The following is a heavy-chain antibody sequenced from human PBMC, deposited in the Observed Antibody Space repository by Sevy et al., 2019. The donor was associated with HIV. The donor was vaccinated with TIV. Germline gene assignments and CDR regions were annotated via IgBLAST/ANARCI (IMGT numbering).Heavy chain of an antibody. J-gene: IGHJ6*02. CDR2: IYASGSPI. CDR1: GFTFRSYE. Sequence: GGSLRLSCEGSGFTFRSYEMNWVRQAPGKGLEWISYIYASGSPIYYSDSVRGRFTISRDDAKNSLYLQMDDLRVDDTVTYYCARKVGYYYYYGMDVWGQGTTVTVSS. CDR3: ARKVGYYYYYGMDV. V-gene: IGHV3-48*03.